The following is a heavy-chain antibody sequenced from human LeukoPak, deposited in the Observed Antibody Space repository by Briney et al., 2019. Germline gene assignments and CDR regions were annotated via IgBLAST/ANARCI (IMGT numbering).Heavy chain of an antibody. CDR1: GFTVSSNY. Sequence: GGSLRLSCAASGFTVSSNYMSWFRQAPGKGLEWVGFIRSKAYGGTTEYAASVKGRFTISRDDSKSIAYLQMNSLKTEDTAVYYCTRDGDSSGLYFDYWGQGTLVTASS. D-gene: IGHD6-19*01. J-gene: IGHJ4*02. CDR2: IRSKAYGGTT. V-gene: IGHV3-49*03. CDR3: TRDGDSSGLYFDY.